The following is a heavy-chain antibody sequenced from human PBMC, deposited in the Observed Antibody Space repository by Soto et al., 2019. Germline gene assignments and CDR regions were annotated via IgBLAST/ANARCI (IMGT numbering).Heavy chain of an antibody. D-gene: IGHD2-2*01. CDR1: GFTFSSYA. J-gene: IGHJ4*02. CDR2: ISGSGGST. V-gene: IGHV3-23*01. Sequence: GGSLRLSCAASGFTFSSYAMSWVRQAPGKGLEWVSAISGSGGSTYYADSVKGRFTISRDNSKNTLYLQMNSLRAEDTAVYYCASQLLYQLLCRHCFDYWGQGTLVTVSS. CDR3: ASQLLYQLLCRHCFDY.